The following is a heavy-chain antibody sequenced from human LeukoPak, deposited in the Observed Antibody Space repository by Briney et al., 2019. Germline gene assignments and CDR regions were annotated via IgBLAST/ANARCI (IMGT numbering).Heavy chain of an antibody. CDR3: ARDLRGYSYGYHYYYYMDV. CDR2: INPNSGGT. CDR1: GYTFTGYY. J-gene: IGHJ6*03. V-gene: IGHV1-2*02. D-gene: IGHD5-18*01. Sequence: ASVKVSCKASGYTFTGYYMHWVRQATGQGLEWMGWINPNSGGTNYAQKFQGRVTMTRDTSISTAYMELSRLRSDDTAVYYCARDLRGYSYGYHYYYYMDVWGKGTTVTVSS.